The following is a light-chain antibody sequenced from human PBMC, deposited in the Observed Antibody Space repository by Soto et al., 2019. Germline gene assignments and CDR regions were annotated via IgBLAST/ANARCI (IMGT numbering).Light chain of an antibody. CDR3: QQLNSYPQT. CDR2: GAS. CDR1: QSISTY. Sequence: DIQMTHAPSARSASVADRVTLACRASQSISTYLEWFQQKPGKAPKLLIYGASTLQSGVPSRFSGSGSGTDFTLTISSLQPEDSATYFCQQLNSYPQTFGQGTRLEIK. J-gene: IGKJ5*01. V-gene: IGKV1-9*01.